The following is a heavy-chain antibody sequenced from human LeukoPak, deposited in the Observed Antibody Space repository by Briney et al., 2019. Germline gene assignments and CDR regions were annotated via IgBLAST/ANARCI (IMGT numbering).Heavy chain of an antibody. CDR1: GYTFTDYF. D-gene: IGHD2/OR15-2a*01. J-gene: IGHJ5*02. Sequence: GASVKVSCKASGYTFTDYFMRWVRQAPGQGLEWMGWLNPHSGVTKYAQKFQGRVTMTGDTSISTAYMDLSGLTSDDTAVYFCARELIEDQNWFDPWGQGTLVTVSS. CDR3: ARELIEDQNWFDP. CDR2: LNPHSGVT. V-gene: IGHV1-2*02.